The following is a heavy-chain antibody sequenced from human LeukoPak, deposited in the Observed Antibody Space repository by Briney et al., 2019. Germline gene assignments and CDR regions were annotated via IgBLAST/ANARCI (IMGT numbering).Heavy chain of an antibody. CDR2: ISAYNGNT. J-gene: IGHJ4*02. V-gene: IGHV1-18*04. CDR3: ARREQWLVGDDY. CDR1: GYTFTGYY. D-gene: IGHD6-19*01. Sequence: ASVKVSCKTSGYTFTGYYVNWVRQAPGQGLEWMGWISAYNGNTNYAQKFQGRVTMTTDTSTSTAYMELRSLRSDDTAVYYCARREQWLVGDDYWGQGTLVTVFS.